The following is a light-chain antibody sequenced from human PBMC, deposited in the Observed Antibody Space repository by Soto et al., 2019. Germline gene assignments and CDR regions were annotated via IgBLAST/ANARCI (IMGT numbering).Light chain of an antibody. CDR1: QSVSSN. J-gene: IGKJ1*01. CDR2: DAS. V-gene: IGKV3-15*01. CDR3: QQYNNWPRT. Sequence: EIVMTQSPATLSVSPGERATLSCRASQSVSSNLAWYQQKPGQAPRLLIFDASTRATGIAARFSGSGSGTEFTLTMSSLQSEDFGVYYCQQYNNWPRTFGQGTKVDIK.